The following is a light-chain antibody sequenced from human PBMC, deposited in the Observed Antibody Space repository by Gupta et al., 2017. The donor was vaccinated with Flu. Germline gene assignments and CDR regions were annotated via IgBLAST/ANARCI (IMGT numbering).Light chain of an antibody. CDR1: NSDVGTYGL. Sequence: SALTQPSSVSGPPGPSITISCTGTNSDVGTYGLVSWDQQHPGKTPKLMIYEVNKRPSGVALRFSASKSGNTASLTISGRQPEEEADYYCFSYGGGGTLVFGGGTKLTVL. CDR2: EVN. J-gene: IGLJ3*02. V-gene: IGLV2-23*02. CDR3: FSYGGGGTLV.